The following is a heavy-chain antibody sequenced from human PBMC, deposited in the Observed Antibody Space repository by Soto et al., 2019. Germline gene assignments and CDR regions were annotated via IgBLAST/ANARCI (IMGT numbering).Heavy chain of an antibody. Sequence: EVQLVESGGGLVQPGGSLRLSCTASGFTFSNYWMHWVRQAPGKGLVWVSRINSDGSTTNYADSVKGRFTISRDNAKNTLCLQMNSLRAEDTAVYYCPRDDGYSFAPWGQGTLVTVSS. V-gene: IGHV3-74*01. J-gene: IGHJ5*02. D-gene: IGHD6-25*01. CDR2: INSDGSTT. CDR1: GFTFSNYW. CDR3: PRDDGYSFAP.